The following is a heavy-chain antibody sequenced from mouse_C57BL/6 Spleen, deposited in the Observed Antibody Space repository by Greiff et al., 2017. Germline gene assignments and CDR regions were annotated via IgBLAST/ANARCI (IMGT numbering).Heavy chain of an antibody. CDR2: ISDGGSYT. CDR3: ARDRGEGMDY. J-gene: IGHJ4*01. Sequence: EVQGVESGGGLVKPGGSLKLSCAASGFTFSSYAMSWVRQTPEKRLEWVATISDGGSYTYYPDNVKGRFTISRDNAKNNLYLQMSHLKSEDTAMYYCARDRGEGMDYWGQGTSVTVSS. V-gene: IGHV5-4*01. CDR1: GFTFSSYA.